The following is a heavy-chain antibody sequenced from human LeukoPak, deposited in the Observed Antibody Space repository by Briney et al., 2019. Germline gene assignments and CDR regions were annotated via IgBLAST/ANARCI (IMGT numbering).Heavy chain of an antibody. CDR3: ARDVGINRFDY. Sequence: GASVKVSCNTSGYTFRSFGISWVRQAPGQGLEWMGWINAHNGDIDYPQKFQGRVTLTTDTSTSTAYMELTSLRSDDTAVYYCARDVGINRFDYWGQGTLVTVSS. J-gene: IGHJ4*02. D-gene: IGHD7-27*01. CDR1: GYTFRSFG. CDR2: INAHNGDI. V-gene: IGHV1-18*01.